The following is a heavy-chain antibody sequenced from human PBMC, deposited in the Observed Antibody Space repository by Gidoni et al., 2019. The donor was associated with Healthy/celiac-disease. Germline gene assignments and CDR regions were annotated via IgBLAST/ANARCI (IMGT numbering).Heavy chain of an antibody. J-gene: IGHJ4*02. V-gene: IGHV4-31*03. D-gene: IGHD3-22*01. CDR1: GGSISSGGYY. Sequence: QVQLQESGPGLVKPSQTLSLTCTVSGGSISSGGYYWSWIRQHPGKGLEWIGYIYYSGSTYYNPSLKSRVTISVDTSKNQFSLKLSSVTAADTAVYYCARYDSSGYYYVGFDYWGQGTLVTVSS. CDR3: ARYDSSGYYYVGFDY. CDR2: IYYSGST.